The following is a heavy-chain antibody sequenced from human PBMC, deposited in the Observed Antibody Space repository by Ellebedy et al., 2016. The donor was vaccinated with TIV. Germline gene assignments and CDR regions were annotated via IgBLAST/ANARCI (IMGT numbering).Heavy chain of an antibody. CDR2: VSDSGNT. V-gene: IGHV4-59*01. J-gene: IGHJ6*02. D-gene: IGHD3-9*01. CDR3: ARESYDILTGYSYGLDV. Sequence: PSETLSLTCTVSGGSIRGYYWSWIRQPPGKGLEWIGYVSDSGNTNYNPSLKSRVTISVDTSKNQFSLKLSSVTAADTALFYCARESYDILTGYSYGLDVWGQGTTVTVSS. CDR1: GGSIRGYY.